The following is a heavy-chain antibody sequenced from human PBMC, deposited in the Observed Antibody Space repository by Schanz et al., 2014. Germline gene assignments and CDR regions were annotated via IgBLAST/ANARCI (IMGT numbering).Heavy chain of an antibody. CDR2: ISASGGTT. J-gene: IGHJ4*02. V-gene: IGHV3-23*04. Sequence: EVQLVESGGGLVQPGGSLRLSCTASGFTFTNYAMTWVRQIPGKGLEWVSAISASGGTTYYADSVKGRFTISRDNSKNALYLQMNSLRAEDTAVYYCARIGGSVFDYWAQGTLVTVSS. D-gene: IGHD3-10*01. CDR1: GFTFTNYA. CDR3: ARIGGSVFDY.